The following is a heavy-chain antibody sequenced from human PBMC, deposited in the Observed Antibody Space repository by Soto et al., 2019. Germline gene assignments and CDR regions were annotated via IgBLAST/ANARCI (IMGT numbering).Heavy chain of an antibody. CDR1: GGTFSSYA. J-gene: IGHJ3*02. Sequence: QVQLVQSGAEVKKPGSSVKVSCKASGGTFSSYAISWVRQAPGQGLEWMGGIIPIFGTANYAQKFQGRVKITADESTSTAYMELSSLRSEDTAVYYCARDPTYYDSSGYYSVHAFDIWGQGTMVTVSS. CDR3: ARDPTYYDSSGYYSVHAFDI. CDR2: IIPIFGTA. D-gene: IGHD3-22*01. V-gene: IGHV1-69*01.